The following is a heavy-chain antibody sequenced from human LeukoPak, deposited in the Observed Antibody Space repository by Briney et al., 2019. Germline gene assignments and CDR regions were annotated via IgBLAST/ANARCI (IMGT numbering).Heavy chain of an antibody. V-gene: IGHV4-34*01. D-gene: IGHD2-15*01. Sequence: PSETLSLTCAVYGGSFSGYYWSWIRQPPGKGLEWIGEINRSGSTNYNPSLKSRVTISVDTSKNQFSLKLSSVTAADTAVYYCARTPWGGGDNWGQGTLVTVSS. CDR2: INRSGST. CDR3: ARTPWGGGDN. CDR1: GGSFSGYY. J-gene: IGHJ4*02.